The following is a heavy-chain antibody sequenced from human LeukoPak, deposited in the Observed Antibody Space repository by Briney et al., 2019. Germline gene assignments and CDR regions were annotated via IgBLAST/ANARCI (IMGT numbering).Heavy chain of an antibody. D-gene: IGHD2-15*01. CDR1: GDSIITISHY. CDR3: AKLSSSYWYFDY. Sequence: SETLSLTCTVSGDSIITISHYWAWIRQAPGKRLEWIGTVYYRGYTYYNPSLRTRLTMSIDTSQNQFSLRLSSVTAADTSIYYCAKLSSSYWYFDYWGQGALVAVSS. CDR2: VYYRGYT. V-gene: IGHV4-39*01. J-gene: IGHJ4*02.